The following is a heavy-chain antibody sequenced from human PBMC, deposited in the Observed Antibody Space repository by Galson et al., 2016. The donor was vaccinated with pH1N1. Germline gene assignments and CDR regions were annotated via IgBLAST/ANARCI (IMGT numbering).Heavy chain of an antibody. D-gene: IGHD5-24*01. CDR1: GFTFDAYA. CDR2: ISWNSGSI. CDR3: AKLDGYHWGYFQH. V-gene: IGHV3-9*01. J-gene: IGHJ1*01. Sequence: SLRLSCAASGFTFDAYAMHWVRQAPGKGLEWVSGISWNSGSIGYADSVKGRFTISRDNAKNSLYLQMNSLRAEDTALYYCAKLDGYHWGYFQHWGQGTLVTVSS.